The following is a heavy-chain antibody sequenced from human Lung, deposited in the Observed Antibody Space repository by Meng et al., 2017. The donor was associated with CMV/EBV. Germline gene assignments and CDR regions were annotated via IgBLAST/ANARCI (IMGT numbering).Heavy chain of an antibody. V-gene: IGHV3-15*01. D-gene: IGHD3-10*01. Sequence: GESLKISCAASGFTFSDAWMTWVRQPPGKGLEWLGRIKSDTDGGTTDYAAPLKGRFTISRDDSKNTLFLQMNSLKTEDTAMYYCTTDTSGGYSYDIWGQGPVVTVSS. CDR2: IKSDTDGGTT. CDR3: TTDTSGGYSYDI. CDR1: GFTFSDAW. J-gene: IGHJ3*02.